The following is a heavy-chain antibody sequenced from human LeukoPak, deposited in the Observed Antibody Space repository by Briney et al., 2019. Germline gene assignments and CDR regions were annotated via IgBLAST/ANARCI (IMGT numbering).Heavy chain of an antibody. CDR1: GGSISSYY. Sequence: PSETLSLTCTVSGGSISSYYWSWIRQPPGEGLEWIGYIYYSGSTNYNPSLKSRVTISVDTSKNQFSLKLSSVTAADTAVYYCARENYGMDVWGQGTTVTVSS. CDR2: IYYSGST. J-gene: IGHJ6*02. CDR3: ARENYGMDV. V-gene: IGHV4-59*01.